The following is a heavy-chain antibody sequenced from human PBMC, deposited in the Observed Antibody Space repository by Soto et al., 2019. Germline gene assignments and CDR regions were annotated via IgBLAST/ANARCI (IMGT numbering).Heavy chain of an antibody. CDR3: ASGAHSSYLSWFAP. V-gene: IGHV3-23*01. Sequence: GGSVGLSCAASGFTSSRNAFTWARQSPWKGSDWVVTIIGSGAITYYADSVKGQFTISKDNSENRLYLQMNSLRAEDTAVYYCASGAHSSYLSWFAPWGQGTLVTVSS. D-gene: IGHD6-6*01. CDR1: GFTSSRNA. CDR2: IIGSGAIT. J-gene: IGHJ5*02.